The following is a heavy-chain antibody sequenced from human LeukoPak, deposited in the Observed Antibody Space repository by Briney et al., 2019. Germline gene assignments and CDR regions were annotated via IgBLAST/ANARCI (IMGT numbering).Heavy chain of an antibody. CDR1: GFTFSSYE. D-gene: IGHD2-2*01. J-gene: IGHJ6*03. CDR2: ISSSGSTI. V-gene: IGHV3-48*03. CDR3: ARPAPATEDYYYYMDV. Sequence: PGGSLRLSCAASGFTFSSYEMNWVRQAPGKGLEWVSYISSSGSTIYYADSVKGRFTISRDNAKNSLYLQMNSLRAEDTAVYYSARPAPATEDYYYYMDVWGKGTTVTISS.